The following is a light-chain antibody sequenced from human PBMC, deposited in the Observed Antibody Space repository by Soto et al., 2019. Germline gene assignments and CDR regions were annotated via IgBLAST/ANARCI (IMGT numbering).Light chain of an antibody. V-gene: IGKV2-30*02. J-gene: IGKJ1*01. CDR2: KVS. CDR1: QSLVHSDGDTY. CDR3: MQGTHWPWT. Sequence: EVVMTQSPLSLPVTLGQPASISCRSTQSLVHSDGDTYLSWLHPRPGQSPRRLIYKVSNRASGVPDRFSGSGSGTDFSLKISRVEAGDVGLYYCMQGTHWPWTFGHGTKVEIK.